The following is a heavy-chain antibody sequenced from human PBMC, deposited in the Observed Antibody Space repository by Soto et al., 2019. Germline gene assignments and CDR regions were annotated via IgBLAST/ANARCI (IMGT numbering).Heavy chain of an antibody. D-gene: IGHD6-19*01. CDR3: TGDGSRDSSARGWFDP. V-gene: IGHV3-21*01. CDR2: LSNNSASM. CDR1: GFTFSGFT. Sequence: GGSLRLSSADSGFTFSGFTMNWVRQAPGKKLQWGLTLSNNSASMNTTAAPRGRFTNPGDNATNSLHLQLSSRRAEDTAVYYWTGDGSRDSSARGWFDPWGPGTLVTVSS. J-gene: IGHJ5*02.